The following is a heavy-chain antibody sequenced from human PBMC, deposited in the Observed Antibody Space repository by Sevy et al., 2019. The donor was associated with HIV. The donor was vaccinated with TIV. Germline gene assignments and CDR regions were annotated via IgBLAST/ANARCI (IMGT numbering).Heavy chain of an antibody. CDR1: GYTFTSYG. CDR3: VRDLWGRRAAIPEPIDY. V-gene: IGHV1-18*04. Sequence: ASVKVSCKASGYTFTSYGISWVRQAPGQGLEWMGWISAYNGNTNYAQKLQGRVTMTTDTSTSTAYMELRSLRSDDTAVYYCVRDLWGRRAAIPEPIDYWGQGTLVTVSS. J-gene: IGHJ4*02. CDR2: ISAYNGNT. D-gene: IGHD2-2*02.